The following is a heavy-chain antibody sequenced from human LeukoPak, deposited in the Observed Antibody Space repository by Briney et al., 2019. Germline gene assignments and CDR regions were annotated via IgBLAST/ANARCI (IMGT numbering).Heavy chain of an antibody. CDR1: GFTVSGNY. Sequence: GGSLRLSCAASGFTVSGNYMSWVRQAPGKGLEWVSVIYSGGSTYYADSAKGRFTISRDNSKNTLYFQMKSLRPEDTAVYYCTTTTYINSRGDYWGQGTLVTVSS. J-gene: IGHJ4*02. D-gene: IGHD6-6*01. V-gene: IGHV3-66*02. CDR3: TTTTYINSRGDY. CDR2: IYSGGST.